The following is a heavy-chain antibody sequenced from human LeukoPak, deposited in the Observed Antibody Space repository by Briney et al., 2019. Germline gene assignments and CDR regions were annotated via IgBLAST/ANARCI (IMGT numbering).Heavy chain of an antibody. CDR2: IHYSGST. CDR1: GSSISSSY. J-gene: IGHJ5*02. Sequence: PSETLSLTCTVSGSSISSSYWSWIRQPPGKGLEWIGYIHYSGSTNYNPSLKSRVTISVDTSKNQLSLRLSSVTAADTAVYYCARDTGSSWFPWGQGTLVTVSS. D-gene: IGHD6-13*01. V-gene: IGHV4-59*01. CDR3: ARDTGSSWFP.